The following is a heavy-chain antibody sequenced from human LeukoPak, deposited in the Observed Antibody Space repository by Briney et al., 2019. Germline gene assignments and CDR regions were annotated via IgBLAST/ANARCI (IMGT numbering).Heavy chain of an antibody. CDR3: ARDREGSGYSGYDYGY. J-gene: IGHJ4*02. CDR2: INPNSGGT. CDR1: GYTFTGYY. V-gene: IGHV1-2*02. D-gene: IGHD5-12*01. Sequence: ASVKVSCKASGYTFTGYYMHWVRQAPGQGLEWMGWINPNSGGTNYAQKFQGRVTMTRDTSISTAYMELSRLRSDDTAVYYCARDREGSGYSGYDYGYWGQGTLVTVSS.